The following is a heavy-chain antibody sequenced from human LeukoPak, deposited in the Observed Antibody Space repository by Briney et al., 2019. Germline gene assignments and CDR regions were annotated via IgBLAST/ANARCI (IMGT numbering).Heavy chain of an antibody. CDR2: IYYTGST. V-gene: IGHV4-59*01. CDR1: GGSIRSYS. Sequence: SETLSLTCTVSGGSIRSYSWSWIRQPPGKGLEWIGYIYYTGSTNYNPSLKSRVTMSVDTSKNQFSLNLKSVTPEDTAVYYCARNLIPEQLVLNFWGQGTLVTVSS. CDR3: ARNLIPEQLVLNF. D-gene: IGHD6-13*01. J-gene: IGHJ4*02.